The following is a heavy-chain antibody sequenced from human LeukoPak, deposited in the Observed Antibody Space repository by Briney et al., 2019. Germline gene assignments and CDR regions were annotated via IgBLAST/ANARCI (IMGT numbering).Heavy chain of an antibody. CDR2: MNPDSGNI. V-gene: IGHV1-8*01. J-gene: IGHJ4*02. CDR3: AVGLGLFLPSFDY. Sequence: GASVKVSCKASGYTFTSYDINWVRQATGQGLEWMGWMNPDSGNIGYAQKFQGRVTMTKNNSITTAYMELISLTSEDTAVYYCAVGLGLFLPSFDYWGQGTLVTVSS. CDR1: GYTFTSYD. D-gene: IGHD3-22*01.